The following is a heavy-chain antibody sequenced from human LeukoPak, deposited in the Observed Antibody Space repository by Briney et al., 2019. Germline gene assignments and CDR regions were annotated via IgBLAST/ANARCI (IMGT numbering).Heavy chain of an antibody. CDR3: ARGGGLDV. Sequence: GGSLRLSCATSGFTFTNAWMNWVRQAPGKGLEWVASINHNGNVNYYVDSVKGRFTISRDNAKNSLYLQMSNLRAEDTAVYFCARGGGLDVWGQGATVTVSS. D-gene: IGHD3-16*01. V-gene: IGHV3-7*03. J-gene: IGHJ6*02. CDR1: GFTFTNAW. CDR2: INHNGNVN.